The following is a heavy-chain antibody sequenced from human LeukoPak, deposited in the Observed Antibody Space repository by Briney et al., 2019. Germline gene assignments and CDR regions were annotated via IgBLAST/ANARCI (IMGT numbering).Heavy chain of an antibody. CDR2: RNPYTGNR. V-gene: IGHV1-8*01. CDR3: SSTPLGPYFENSGTTFYN. J-gene: IGHJ4*02. CDR1: GYTFTSYD. D-gene: IGHD3-22*01. Sequence: ASVKVSCKASGYTFTSYDSYWVRQASGQGLEGMGWRNPYTGNRDFAQEFQGRVTMTRETSTSTAYMELSSLTADDRAVYFCSSTPLGPYFENSGTTFYNCGQGALVTVSS.